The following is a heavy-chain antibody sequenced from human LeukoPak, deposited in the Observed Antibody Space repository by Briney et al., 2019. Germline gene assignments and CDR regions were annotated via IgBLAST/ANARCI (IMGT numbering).Heavy chain of an antibody. V-gene: IGHV1-18*01. CDR3: ASCVIAAAGSPLCAFDI. D-gene: IGHD6-13*01. J-gene: IGHJ3*02. Sequence: PRASVKVSCKASGYTFTSYGISWVRQAPGQGLEWMGWISAYNGNTNYAQKLQGRVTMTTDTSTSTAYMELRSLRSDDTAVYYCASCVIAAAGSPLCAFDIWGQGTMVTVSS. CDR2: ISAYNGNT. CDR1: GYTFTSYG.